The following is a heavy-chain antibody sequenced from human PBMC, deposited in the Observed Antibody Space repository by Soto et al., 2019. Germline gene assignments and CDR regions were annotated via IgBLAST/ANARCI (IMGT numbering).Heavy chain of an antibody. V-gene: IGHV4-61*01. Sequence: SETLSLTCSVSGGSVSDKTYYWSWIRQPPGKRLEWIGYVYYSGTTNYNPSLKSRVTISVDLPKNQFSLRLSSVTTADTALYYCARTTAVPNSLRSRYFFDYWGQGTLVTVSS. D-gene: IGHD4-17*01. CDR2: VYYSGTT. CDR1: GGSVSDKTYY. J-gene: IGHJ4*02. CDR3: ARTTAVPNSLRSRYFFDY.